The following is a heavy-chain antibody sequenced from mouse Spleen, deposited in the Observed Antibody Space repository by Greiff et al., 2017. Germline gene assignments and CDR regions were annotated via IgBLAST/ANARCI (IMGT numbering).Heavy chain of an antibody. J-gene: IGHJ4*01. V-gene: IGHV5-16*01. CDR3: ARDRPAMDY. CDR2: INYDGSST. CDR1: GFTFSDYY. Sequence: EVKLMESEGGLVQPGSSMKLSCTASGFTFSDYYMAWVRQVPEKGLEWVANINYDGSSTYYLDSLKSRFIISRDNAKNILYLQMSSLKSEDTATYYCARDRPAMDYWGQGTSVTVSS.